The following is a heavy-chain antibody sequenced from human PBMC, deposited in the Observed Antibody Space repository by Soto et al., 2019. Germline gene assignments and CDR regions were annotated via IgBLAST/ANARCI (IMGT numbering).Heavy chain of an antibody. Sequence: GASVKVSCKASGYTFTGYYMHWVRQAPGQGLEWMGWINPNSGGTNYAQKFQGWVTMTRDTSISTAYMELSRLRSDDTAVYYCARGTIAAAGTWPGGYNYYGMDVWGQGTTVTVSS. CDR3: ARGTIAAAGTWPGGYNYYGMDV. CDR2: INPNSGGT. V-gene: IGHV1-2*04. J-gene: IGHJ6*02. D-gene: IGHD6-13*01. CDR1: GYTFTGYY.